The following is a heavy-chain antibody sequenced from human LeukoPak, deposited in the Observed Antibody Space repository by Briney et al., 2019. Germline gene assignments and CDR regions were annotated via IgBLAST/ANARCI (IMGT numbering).Heavy chain of an antibody. CDR2: ISSSGSTI. CDR3: AKDGGTHFDH. V-gene: IGHV3-48*03. CDR1: GFTFSSYE. D-gene: IGHD1-26*01. Sequence: PGGSLRLSCAASGFTFSSYEMNWVRQAPGKGLEWVSYISSSGSTIYYADSVKGRFTITRDNAQNSLTLHMNTLRADDTAVYYCAKDGGTHFDHWGQGTLVTVSS. J-gene: IGHJ4*02.